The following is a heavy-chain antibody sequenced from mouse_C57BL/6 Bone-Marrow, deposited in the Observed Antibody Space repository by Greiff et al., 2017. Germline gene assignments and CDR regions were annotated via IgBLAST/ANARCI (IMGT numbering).Heavy chain of an antibody. V-gene: IGHV1-7*01. CDR1: GYTFTSYW. Sequence: QVQLKESGAELAKPGASVKLSCKASGYTFTSYWMHWVKQRPGQGLEWIGYINPSSGYTKYNQKFKDKATLTADKSSSTAYIQQSSLTYEDSAVYYCARGKIYYYGSSYVSWYFDVWGTGTTVTVSS. CDR3: ARGKIYYYGSSYVSWYFDV. D-gene: IGHD1-1*01. J-gene: IGHJ1*03. CDR2: INPSSGYT.